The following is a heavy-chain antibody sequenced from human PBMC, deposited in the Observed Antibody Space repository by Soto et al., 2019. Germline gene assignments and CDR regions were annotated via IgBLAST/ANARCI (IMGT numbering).Heavy chain of an antibody. CDR2: IYYSGST. V-gene: IGHV4-39*01. D-gene: IGHD3-3*01. CDR3: ARRKSDFWSGYYSSLNNWFDP. Sequence: SETLSLTCTVSGGSISSSSYYWGWIRQPPGKGLEWIGSIYYSGSTYYNPSLKSRVTISVDTSKNQFSLKLSSVTAADTAVYYCARRKSDFWSGYYSSLNNWFDPWGQGTLVTVSS. CDR1: GGSISSSSYY. J-gene: IGHJ5*02.